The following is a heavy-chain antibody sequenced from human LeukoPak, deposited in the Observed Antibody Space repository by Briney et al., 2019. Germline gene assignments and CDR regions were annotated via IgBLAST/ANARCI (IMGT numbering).Heavy chain of an antibody. D-gene: IGHD3-16*01. CDR1: GGSISGTYY. Sequence: SETLSLTCTVSGGSISGTYYWSWIRQPPGKGLEWIGYIYYTGTTDSNPSLKSRVTISLDTSKNQFSLNLSSATAADTAVYYCARRWVYDKRAFDAWGQGTMVTVSS. CDR3: ARRWVYDKRAFDA. V-gene: IGHV4-59*08. CDR2: IYYTGTT. J-gene: IGHJ3*01.